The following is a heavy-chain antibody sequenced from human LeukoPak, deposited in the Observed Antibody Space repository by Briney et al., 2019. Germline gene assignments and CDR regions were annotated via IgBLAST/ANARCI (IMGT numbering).Heavy chain of an antibody. CDR2: INPNSGGT. Sequence: ASVKVSCKASGYTFTGYYMHWVRQAPGQGLEWMGWINPNSGGTDYAQKFQGRVTMTRDTSNSTAYMELSRLRSDDTAVYYCARTRDYDSSGYYAPWGQGTLVTVSS. J-gene: IGHJ5*02. CDR1: GYTFTGYY. V-gene: IGHV1-2*02. D-gene: IGHD3-22*01. CDR3: ARTRDYDSSGYYAP.